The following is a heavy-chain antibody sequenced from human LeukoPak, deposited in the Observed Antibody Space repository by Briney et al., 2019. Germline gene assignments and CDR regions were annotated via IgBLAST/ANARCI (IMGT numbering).Heavy chain of an antibody. V-gene: IGHV4-31*03. CDR3: ATPYCSSISCLDVFNM. CDR2: KYYSGSA. J-gene: IGHJ3*02. CDR1: GVSVSDGRYY. D-gene: IGHD2-2*01. Sequence: SETLSLTCNVSGVSVSDGRYYWTWIRQHPGKGLEWIGYKYYSGSAKYNPSLKSRLTISIDTSKNQFSLQLSSVTAADTATYYCATPYCSSISCLDVFNMWGQGTRVTVSS.